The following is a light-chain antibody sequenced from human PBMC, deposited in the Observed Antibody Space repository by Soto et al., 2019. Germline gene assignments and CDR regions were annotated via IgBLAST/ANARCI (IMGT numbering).Light chain of an antibody. Sequence: QSALTQPGLVSASPGQSITMSCTGPSSDVGGYNYVSWYQQHPGKAPKLIVYQVSNRPSGVSIRFSGSNSGNTASLTISGLQADNDADDDSSSYVSSSTYVFGTWTNVTVL. CDR3: SSYVSSSTYV. CDR1: SSDVGGYNY. CDR2: QVS. J-gene: IGLJ1*01. V-gene: IGLV2-14*01.